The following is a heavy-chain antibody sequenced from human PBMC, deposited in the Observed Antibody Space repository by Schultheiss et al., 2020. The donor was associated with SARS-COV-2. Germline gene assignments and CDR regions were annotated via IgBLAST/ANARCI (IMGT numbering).Heavy chain of an antibody. CDR3: ARVREIVATMLYYYYYYMDV. Sequence: GESLKISCAASGFTFSDYYMSWIRQAPGKGLEWVSYISSSGSTIYYADSVKGRFTISRDNAKNSLYLQMNSLRAEDTAVYYCARVREIVATMLYYYYYYMDVWGKGTTVTVSS. D-gene: IGHD5-12*01. V-gene: IGHV3-11*01. CDR1: GFTFSDYY. CDR2: ISSSGSTI. J-gene: IGHJ6*03.